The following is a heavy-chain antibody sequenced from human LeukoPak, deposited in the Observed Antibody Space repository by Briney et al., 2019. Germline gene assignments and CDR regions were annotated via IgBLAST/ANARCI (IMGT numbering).Heavy chain of an antibody. CDR2: IYSGGST. Sequence: GGSLRLSCAASGFTVSSNYMSWVRQAPGKGLEWVSVIYSGGSTYYADSVKGRFTISRDNSKNTLCLQMNSLRAEDTAVYYCARACGGGCSIYWGQGTLVTVSS. J-gene: IGHJ4*02. CDR1: GFTVSSNY. V-gene: IGHV3-66*01. D-gene: IGHD2-21*02. CDR3: ARACGGGCSIY.